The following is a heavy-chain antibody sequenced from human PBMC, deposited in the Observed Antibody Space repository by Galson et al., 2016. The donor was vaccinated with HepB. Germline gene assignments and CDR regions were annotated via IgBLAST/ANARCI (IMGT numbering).Heavy chain of an antibody. CDR2: ISGSGGST. CDR1: GFTFSTYA. J-gene: IGHJ4*02. V-gene: IGHV3-23*01. CDR3: AKGDRDSSTSGNYYRLDS. Sequence: SLRLSCAASGFTFSTYAMSWVRQAPGKGLEWVSAISGSGGSTFYADSVTGRYTISRDNSNNTLYLQINTLRAEDTAVYYCAKGDRDSSTSGNYYRLDSWGQGTLGTVSS. D-gene: IGHD3-10*01.